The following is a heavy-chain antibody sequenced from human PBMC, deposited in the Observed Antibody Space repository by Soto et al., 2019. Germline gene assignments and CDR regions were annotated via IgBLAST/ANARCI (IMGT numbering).Heavy chain of an antibody. CDR1: GFTFSSYS. D-gene: IGHD2-2*01. J-gene: IGHJ6*02. CDR2: ISSSSSYI. V-gene: IGHV3-21*01. Sequence: GGSLRLSCAASGFTFSSYSMNWVRQAPGKGLEWVSSISSSSSYIYYADSVKGQFTISRDNAKNSLYLQMNSLRAEDTAVYYCARGRGGCISTSCYYYGMDVWGQGTTVTSP. CDR3: ARGRGGCISTSCYYYGMDV.